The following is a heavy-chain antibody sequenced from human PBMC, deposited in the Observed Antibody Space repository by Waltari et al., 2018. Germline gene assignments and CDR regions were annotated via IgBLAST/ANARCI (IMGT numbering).Heavy chain of an antibody. Sequence: QEQLQQWGAGLLKPSETLSLTCAVYGGSFSGYYWSWIRQPPGKGLEWIGEINHSGSTNYNPSLKSRVTISVDTSKNQFSLKLSSVTAADTAVYYCARGQGENSDDVFDIWGQGTMVTVSS. D-gene: IGHD2-21*01. CDR1: GGSFSGYY. CDR3: ARGQGENSDDVFDI. J-gene: IGHJ3*02. V-gene: IGHV4-34*01. CDR2: INHSGST.